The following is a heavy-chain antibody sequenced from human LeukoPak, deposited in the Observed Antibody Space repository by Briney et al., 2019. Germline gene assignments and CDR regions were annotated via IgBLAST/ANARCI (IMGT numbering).Heavy chain of an antibody. V-gene: IGHV1-18*01. CDR2: ISAYNGNT. CDR3: ASTVDRSYAFDI. J-gene: IGHJ3*02. Sequence: ASVKVSCKASGYTFTSYGISWVRQAPGQGLEWMGWISAYNGNTNYAQKFQGRVTITRDTSASTAYMELSSLRSEDTAVYYCASTVDRSYAFDIWGQGTMVTVSS. CDR1: GYTFTSYG. D-gene: IGHD3-22*01.